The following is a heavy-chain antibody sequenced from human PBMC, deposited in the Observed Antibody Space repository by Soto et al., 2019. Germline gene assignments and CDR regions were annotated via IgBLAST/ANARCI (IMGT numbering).Heavy chain of an antibody. CDR2: IYYSGTT. J-gene: IGHJ4*02. Sequence: SETLSLTCTFSRGSISSYYWNWIRQPPGKGLEWIGYIYYSGTTYYNPSLKSRLTISIDTSKKQFSLRLTSVTAADTAVYYCATYDSSGLAFWGQGTLVTVSS. D-gene: IGHD3-22*01. CDR3: ATYDSSGLAF. CDR1: RGSISSYY. V-gene: IGHV4-59*08.